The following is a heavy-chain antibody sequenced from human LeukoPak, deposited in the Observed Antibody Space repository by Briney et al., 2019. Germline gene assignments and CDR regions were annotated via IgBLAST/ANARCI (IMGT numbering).Heavy chain of an antibody. V-gene: IGHV4-39*07. CDR1: GGSISSSSYY. J-gene: IGHJ4*02. CDR2: IYYSGST. CDR3: ARDSLVGATGY. D-gene: IGHD1-26*01. Sequence: SETLSLTCTVSGGSISSSSYYWGWIRQPPGKGLEWIGSIYYSGSTYYNPSLKSRVTISVDTSKNQFSLKLSSVTAADTAVYYCARDSLVGATGYWGQGTLVTVSS.